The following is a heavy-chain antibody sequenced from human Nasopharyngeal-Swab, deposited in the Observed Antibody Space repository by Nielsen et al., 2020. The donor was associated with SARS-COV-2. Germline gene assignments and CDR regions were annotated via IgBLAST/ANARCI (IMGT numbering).Heavy chain of an antibody. CDR2: ISWNSGRT. J-gene: IGHJ6*03. Sequence: GGSLRLSCASSGFIFDDYAMHWVRQAPGKGLEWVSGISWNSGRTGYADSVKGRFTISRDNAKNSLYLQMNSLRTEDPALYYCAKDWGSGTYRYSYMDVWGKGTTVTVSS. CDR1: GFIFDDYA. V-gene: IGHV3-9*01. CDR3: AKDWGSGTYRYSYMDV. D-gene: IGHD1-26*01.